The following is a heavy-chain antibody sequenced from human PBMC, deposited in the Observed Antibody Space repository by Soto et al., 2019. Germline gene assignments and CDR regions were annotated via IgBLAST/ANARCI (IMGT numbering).Heavy chain of an antibody. CDR2: IYPGDSAT. D-gene: IGHD1-26*01. CDR1: GYNFTTYW. J-gene: IGHJ4*02. Sequence: GESLKISCKDSGYNFTTYWIAWVRQMPGRGLEWMGIIYPGDSATRYSPSFKGQVTISADKSISAAYLHWNSLQASDSAMYYCAKRRNVVGAPFDSWGQGTLVTVSS. CDR3: AKRRNVVGAPFDS. V-gene: IGHV5-51*01.